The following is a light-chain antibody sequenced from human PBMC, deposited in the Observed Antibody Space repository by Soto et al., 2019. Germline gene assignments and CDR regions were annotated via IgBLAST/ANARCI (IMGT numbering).Light chain of an antibody. CDR1: NSNIGSNT. V-gene: IGLV1-44*01. CDR3: ATCDGRLTGYV. CDR2: SNN. Sequence: QSVLTQPPSASGTPGQRVTISCSGSNSNIGSNTVTWYQQLPGTAPILLIYSNNQRSSGVPDRFSGSRSGTSGSLAISGLQSEDEADYYCATCDGRLTGYVFGSGTKLTVL. J-gene: IGLJ1*01.